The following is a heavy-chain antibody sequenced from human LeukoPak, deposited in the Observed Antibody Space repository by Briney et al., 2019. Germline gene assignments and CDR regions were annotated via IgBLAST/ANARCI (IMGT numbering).Heavy chain of an antibody. Sequence: SETLSLTCTVSGGSISSYYWSWIRQPPGKGLEWIGYIYYSGSTNYNPSLKSRVTISVDTSKNQSSLKLSSVTAADTAVYYCARSAVVTAIEIWGQGTMVTVSS. V-gene: IGHV4-59*08. D-gene: IGHD2-21*02. CDR1: GGSISSYY. J-gene: IGHJ3*02. CDR2: IYYSGST. CDR3: ARSAVVTAIEI.